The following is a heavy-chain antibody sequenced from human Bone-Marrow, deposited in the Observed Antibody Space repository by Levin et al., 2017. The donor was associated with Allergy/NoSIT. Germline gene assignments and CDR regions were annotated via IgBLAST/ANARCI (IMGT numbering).Heavy chain of an antibody. D-gene: IGHD2-15*01. J-gene: IGHJ4*02. CDR1: GGSISSSSYY. CDR2: IYYSGST. Sequence: SETLSLTCTVSGGSISSSSYYWGWIRQPPGKGLEWIGSIYYSGSTYYNPSLKSRVTISVDTSKNQFSLKLSSVTAADTAVYYCARHQLGYCSGGSCYPLDYWGQGTLVTVSS. CDR3: ARHQLGYCSGGSCYPLDY. V-gene: IGHV4-39*01.